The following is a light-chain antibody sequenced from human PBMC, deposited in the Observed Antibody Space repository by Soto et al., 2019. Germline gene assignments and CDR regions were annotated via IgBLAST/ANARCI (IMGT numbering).Light chain of an antibody. CDR1: QSISSW. Sequence: DIQMTQSPSTLSASVGDRVTITCRASQSISSWLAWYQQKPGKAPKLLIYDASSLESGVPSRFRGSASGTEFTLTIRSLQPDDFATHFCQQYNSYPLTFGGGTKVDIK. CDR2: DAS. CDR3: QQYNSYPLT. V-gene: IGKV1-5*01. J-gene: IGKJ4*01.